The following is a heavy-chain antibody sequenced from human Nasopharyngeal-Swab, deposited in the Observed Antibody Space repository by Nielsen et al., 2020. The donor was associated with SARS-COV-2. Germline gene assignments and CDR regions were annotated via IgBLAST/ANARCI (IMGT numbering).Heavy chain of an antibody. D-gene: IGHD4-23*01. CDR1: GLTFSSYA. CDR2: ISYDGSNK. CDR3: ARDRTLGYGGNSGGWFDY. Sequence: GESLKISCAASGLTFSSYAMHWVRQAPGKGLEWVAVISYDGSNKYYADSVKGRFTISRDNSKNTLYLQMNSLRAEDTAVYYCARDRTLGYGGNSGGWFDYWGQGTLVTVSS. J-gene: IGHJ4*02. V-gene: IGHV3-30-3*01.